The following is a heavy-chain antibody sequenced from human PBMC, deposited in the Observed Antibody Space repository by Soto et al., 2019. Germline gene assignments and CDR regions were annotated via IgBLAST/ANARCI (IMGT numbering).Heavy chain of an antibody. Sequence: QVQLVQSGPEVRKPGASVKVSCEAPGYNFIAYGISWVRQAPGQGLEWMGWISIYNGNTEYAQKFLGRVTMTSDTSTNTAYMELTSLRSDDTGVYYCARGNPGGQYWGQGTLVTVSS. V-gene: IGHV1-18*01. CDR3: ARGNPGGQY. D-gene: IGHD3-10*01. CDR1: GYNFIAYG. J-gene: IGHJ4*02. CDR2: ISIYNGNT.